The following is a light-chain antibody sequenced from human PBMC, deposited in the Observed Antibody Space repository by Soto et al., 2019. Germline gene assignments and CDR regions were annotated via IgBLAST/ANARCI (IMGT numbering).Light chain of an antibody. V-gene: IGLV2-14*01. CDR3: SSYTSSSTRV. Sequence: QSVLTQPASVSGSPGQSITISCTGTSSDVGGYNYVSWYQQHPGKATKLMIYDVINRPSGVSNRFSGSKSGNTASLTISGLQAEDEADYYCSSYTSSSTRVFGTGTKVTVL. CDR2: DVI. J-gene: IGLJ1*01. CDR1: SSDVGGYNY.